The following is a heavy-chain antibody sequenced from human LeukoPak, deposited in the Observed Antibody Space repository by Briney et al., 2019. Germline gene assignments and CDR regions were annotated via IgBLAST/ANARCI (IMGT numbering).Heavy chain of an antibody. Sequence: PGGSLRLPCAASGFTFSSYGMHWVRQAPGKGLEWVAVIWYDGSNKYYADSVKGRFTISRDNSKNTLYLQMNSLRAEDTAVYYCAREGRDGYNFDYWGQGTLVTVSS. CDR1: GFTFSSYG. CDR3: AREGRDGYNFDY. CDR2: IWYDGSNK. V-gene: IGHV3-33*01. J-gene: IGHJ4*02. D-gene: IGHD5-24*01.